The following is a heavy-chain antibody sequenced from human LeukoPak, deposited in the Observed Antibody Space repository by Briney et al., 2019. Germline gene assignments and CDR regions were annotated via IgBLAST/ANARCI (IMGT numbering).Heavy chain of an antibody. J-gene: IGHJ4*02. V-gene: IGHV3-23*01. CDR1: GFTFNAYG. Sequence: GGSLRLSCSASGFTFNAYGMGWVRQAPGKGLEWVSVVSGDGGTTYYADSVRGRFTISRDNSKNTLYMQINSLGDEDTAVYYYAKGTGKKCFDFWGQGTLVTVSS. CDR2: VSGDGGTT. D-gene: IGHD2-8*02. CDR3: AKGTGKKCFDF.